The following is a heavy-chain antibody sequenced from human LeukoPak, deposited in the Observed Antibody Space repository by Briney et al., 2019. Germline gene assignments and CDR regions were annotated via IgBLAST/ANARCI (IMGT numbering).Heavy chain of an antibody. J-gene: IGHJ4*02. CDR1: GGSISSGDYC. CDR3: ARVGREMATITNYFDY. CDR2: IYYSGST. D-gene: IGHD5-24*01. V-gene: IGHV4-30-4*01. Sequence: SETLSLTCTVSGGSISSGDYCWSWIRQPPGKGLEWIGYIYYSGSTYYNPSLKSRVTISVDTSKNQFSLKLSSVTAADTAVYYCARVGREMATITNYFDYWGQGTLVTVSS.